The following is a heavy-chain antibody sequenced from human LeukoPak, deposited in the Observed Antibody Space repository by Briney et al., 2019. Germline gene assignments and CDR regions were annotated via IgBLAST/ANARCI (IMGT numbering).Heavy chain of an antibody. CDR2: ISSSSSYI. J-gene: IGHJ1*01. CDR1: GFTFSSYS. Sequence: GGSLRLSCAASGFTFSSYSMNWVRQAPGQGLEWVSSISSSSSYIYYADSVKGRFTISRDNAKNSLYLQMNSLRAEDTAVYYCARDFAARAEYFQHWGQGTLVTVSS. CDR3: ARDFAARAEYFQH. V-gene: IGHV3-21*01. D-gene: IGHD2-15*01.